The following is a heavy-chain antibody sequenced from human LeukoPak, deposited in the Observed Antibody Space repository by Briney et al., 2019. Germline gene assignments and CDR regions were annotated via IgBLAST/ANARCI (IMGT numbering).Heavy chain of an antibody. CDR3: ARDPYDGNYYFDY. J-gene: IGHJ4*02. V-gene: IGHV1-2*02. CDR2: FNANSGDT. Sequence: ASVKVSCKASGYTFTGYYMHWVRQAPGQGLEWMGWFNANSGDTKYAQKFQGRVTMTRDTSIGTDYMELTSLISDDTAIYYCARDPYDGNYYFDYWGQGTLVTVAS. CDR1: GYTFTGYY. D-gene: IGHD3-3*01.